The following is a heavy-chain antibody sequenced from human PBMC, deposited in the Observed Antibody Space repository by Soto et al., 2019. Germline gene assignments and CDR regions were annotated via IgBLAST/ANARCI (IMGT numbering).Heavy chain of an antibody. CDR1: GYSFTDYW. V-gene: IGHV5-10-1*01. J-gene: IGHJ4*02. D-gene: IGHD3-10*01. CDR3: VLSGSSPDY. CDR2: IDPSDSYT. Sequence: EVQLVQSGAEVKKPGESLRISCKGSGYSFTDYWLSWVRQMPGKGLEWMGTIDPSDSYTNYSPSFQDHVTISADKSVSTAYLKWSSLKASDTAMYFCVLSGSSPDYWGQGTLVTVSS.